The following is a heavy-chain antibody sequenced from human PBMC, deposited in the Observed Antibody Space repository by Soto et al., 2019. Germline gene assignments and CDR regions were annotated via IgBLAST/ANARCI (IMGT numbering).Heavy chain of an antibody. CDR3: TRDWEITVSAWSFGGF. CDR1: GGTFSPYT. V-gene: IGHV1-69*08. J-gene: IGHJ4*02. D-gene: IGHD3-10*01. CDR2: IIPFHGVT. Sequence: QVQLVQSGAEVKKPGSSVKVSCKASGGTFSPYTINWVRQAPGQGLEWMGRIIPFHGVTNYAQKFQARVRITADKSKSTAYMELSGLRFEETAMYYCTRDWEITVSAWSFGGFWGRGTLVTVSS.